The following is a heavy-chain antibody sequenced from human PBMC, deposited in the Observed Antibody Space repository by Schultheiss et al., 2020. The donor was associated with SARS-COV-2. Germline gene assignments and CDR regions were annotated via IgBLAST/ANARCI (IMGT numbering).Heavy chain of an antibody. J-gene: IGHJ3*02. CDR2: ISSNGGST. V-gene: IGHV3-64D*06. Sequence: GGSLRLSCSASGFTFSSYAMHWVRQAPGKGLEYVSAISSNGGSTYYADSVKGRFTISRDNSKNTLYLQMSSLRAEDTAVYYCAKSRGLLRYFDWLSPDAFDIWGQGTMVTVSS. D-gene: IGHD3-9*01. CDR3: AKSRGLLRYFDWLSPDAFDI. CDR1: GFTFSSYA.